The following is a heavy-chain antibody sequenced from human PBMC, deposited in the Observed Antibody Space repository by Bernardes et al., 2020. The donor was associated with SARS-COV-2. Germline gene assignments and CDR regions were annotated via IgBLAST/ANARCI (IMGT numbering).Heavy chain of an antibody. CDR1: GYTFTRYG. CDR3: ARESKVADYYDISELSWGTDCI. D-gene: IGHD3-22*01. V-gene: IGHV1-18*04. Sequence: SEPVPCLASGYTFTRYGISWVGQAPAHGLEWIGWDSASHCNTKHGQNAQGRVTITTVTCQTTAYMELGRLRSADTAVYYCARESKVADYYDISELSWGTDCIWGEGTMVTGSS. J-gene: IGHJ3*02. CDR2: DSASHCNT.